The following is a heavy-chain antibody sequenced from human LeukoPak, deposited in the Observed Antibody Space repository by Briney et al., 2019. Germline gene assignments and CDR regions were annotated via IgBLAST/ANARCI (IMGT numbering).Heavy chain of an antibody. D-gene: IGHD3-22*01. Sequence: SETLSLTCTASGGSISSSYWSWIRQPPGKGLEWIGYIYYSGSTNYNPSLKSRVTISVDTSKNQFSLKLSSVTAADTAVYYCARESSGYYGSWGQGTLVTVSS. V-gene: IGHV4-59*12. CDR1: GGSISSSY. J-gene: IGHJ5*02. CDR3: ARESSGYYGS. CDR2: IYYSGST.